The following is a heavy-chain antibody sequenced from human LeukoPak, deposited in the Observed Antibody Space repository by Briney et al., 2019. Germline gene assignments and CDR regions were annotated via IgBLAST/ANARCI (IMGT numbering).Heavy chain of an antibody. V-gene: IGHV3-23*01. CDR2: ISGSGDSA. CDR1: GFPFSSYG. J-gene: IGHJ5*02. CDR3: AKGGPGFNWFDP. Sequence: GGSLRLSCAASGFPFSSYGMSWVCQDPGKGPEWVSDISGSGDSAYYADSVKGRFTISRDNSKNTLYLQVNSLRAEDTAVYYCAKGGPGFNWFDPWGQGTLVTVSS.